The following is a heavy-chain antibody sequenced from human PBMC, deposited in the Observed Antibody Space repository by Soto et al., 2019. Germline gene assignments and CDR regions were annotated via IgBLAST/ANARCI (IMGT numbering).Heavy chain of an antibody. CDR1: GGSFSGYY. Sequence: QVQLQQWGAGLLKPSETLSLTCAVYGGSFSGYYWSWIRQPPGKGLEWIGEINHSGSTNYNPSLKRRVTISVDTSKNQFSLKLSSVTAADTAVYYCARVGRIQLWLRGWYFDLWGRGTLVTVSS. D-gene: IGHD5-18*01. CDR2: INHSGST. J-gene: IGHJ2*01. CDR3: ARVGRIQLWLRGWYFDL. V-gene: IGHV4-34*01.